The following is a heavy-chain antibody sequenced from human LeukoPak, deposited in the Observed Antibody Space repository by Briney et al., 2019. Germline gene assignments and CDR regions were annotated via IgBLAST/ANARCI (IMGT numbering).Heavy chain of an antibody. J-gene: IGHJ3*02. Sequence: SETLSLTCTVSGGPISSYYWSWIRQPPGKGLEWSGYNYYSGSTNYNPSLKSRVTISVDTAKNQFSLKLSSVTAADTAVYYCARADYYDSSGYYYGPPGDDAFDIWGQGTMVTVSS. V-gene: IGHV4-59*01. CDR3: ARADYYDSSGYYYGPPGDDAFDI. CDR1: GGPISSYY. D-gene: IGHD3-22*01. CDR2: NYYSGST.